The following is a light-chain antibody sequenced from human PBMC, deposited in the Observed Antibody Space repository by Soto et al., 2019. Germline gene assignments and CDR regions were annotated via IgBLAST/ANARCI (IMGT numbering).Light chain of an antibody. CDR3: CSYAGSSTYV. Sequence: QSVLTQPASVSGSPGQSITISCTGTSSDVGTYNLVSWYQHHPGKAPKLMIYEGSKRPSGVSNRFSGSKSGNTASLTISGLQAEDEADYYCCSYAGSSTYVFGTGTKVNVL. CDR1: SSDVGTYNL. J-gene: IGLJ1*01. CDR2: EGS. V-gene: IGLV2-23*01.